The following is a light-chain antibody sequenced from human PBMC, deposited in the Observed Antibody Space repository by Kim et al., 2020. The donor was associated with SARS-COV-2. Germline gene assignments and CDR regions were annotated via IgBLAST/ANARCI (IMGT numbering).Light chain of an antibody. Sequence: QSALTQPRSVSGSPVQSVTISCTGTSSDVGGHNYVSWYQQHPGKGPKLMIYDVNKRPSGVPDRFSGSKSGNTASLTISGLQAEDEADYYCCSYAGSYTLVFGGGTQLTVL. CDR2: DVN. J-gene: IGLJ3*02. V-gene: IGLV2-11*01. CDR3: CSYAGSYTLV. CDR1: SSDVGGHNY.